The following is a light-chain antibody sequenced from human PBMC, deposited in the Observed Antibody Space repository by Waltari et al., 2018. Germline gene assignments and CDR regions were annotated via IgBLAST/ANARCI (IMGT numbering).Light chain of an antibody. V-gene: IGLV6-57*03. CDR1: SGSIARNY. J-gene: IGLJ2*01. CDR2: EDD. CDR3: HSYDASVI. Sequence: FMLTQPHPVTESPGKTVSISCTRSSGSIARNYVQWYHQRPGSAPTIVIYEDDQRPSGVPVLFSGSVDSSSNSASLTIYWLETEDEADYYCHSYDASVIFGGVTRLTVL.